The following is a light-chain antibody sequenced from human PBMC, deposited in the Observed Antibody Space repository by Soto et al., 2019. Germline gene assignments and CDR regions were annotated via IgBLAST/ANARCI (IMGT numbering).Light chain of an antibody. V-gene: IGKV1-17*01. Sequence: DIQMTQSPSSLSASVGDRVIITCRASQGIRKDLGWYQQKEGKAPQRLIFAAAALQSGVPSRFIASESGTELTLTISSLQPGDLATYSWLKYNSYPRTFGQGTKVEI. J-gene: IGKJ1*01. CDR1: QGIRKD. CDR3: LKYNSYPRT. CDR2: AAA.